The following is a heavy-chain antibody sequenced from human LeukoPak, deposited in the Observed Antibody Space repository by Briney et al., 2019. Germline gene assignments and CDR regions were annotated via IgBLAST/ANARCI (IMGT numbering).Heavy chain of an antibody. Sequence: GGSLRLSCAASGFIFSDYYMTWIRQAPGKGLEWLSYISGSGSDTNYADSVKGRFTTSRDNAKNSLYLQMNSLRAEDTAVYYCVREVRSVDYWGQGTLVTVSS. CDR1: GFIFSDYY. CDR2: ISGSGSDT. V-gene: IGHV3-11*06. CDR3: VREVRSVDY. J-gene: IGHJ4*02.